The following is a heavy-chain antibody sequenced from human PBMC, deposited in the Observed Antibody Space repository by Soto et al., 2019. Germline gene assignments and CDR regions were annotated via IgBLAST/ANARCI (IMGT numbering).Heavy chain of an antibody. CDR2: MYYSGST. CDR1: GGSVSSGSYY. Sequence: SETLSLTCTVSGGSVSSGSYYWSWIRQPPGKGLEWIGYMYYSGSTNYNPSLKSRVTISVDTSKNQFSLKLSSVTAADTAVYYCAASSYDFWSGXYTGPLADYRGQGLPVTVYS. V-gene: IGHV4-61*01. CDR3: AASSYDFWSGXYTGPLADY. J-gene: IGHJ4*02. D-gene: IGHD3-3*01.